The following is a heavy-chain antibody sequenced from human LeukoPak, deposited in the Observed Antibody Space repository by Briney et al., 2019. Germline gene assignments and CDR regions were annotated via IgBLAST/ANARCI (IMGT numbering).Heavy chain of an antibody. V-gene: IGHV3-15*01. Sequence: GGSLRLSCAASGFTFSSYSMNWVRQAPGKGLEWVGRIKSKADGGTTDYGAPVKGRFTISRDDSESTLYLQMNSLKTEDTAVYYCTTYYYTNGWYWFDPWGQGTLVTVSS. CDR3: TTYYYTNGWYWFDP. CDR2: IKSKADGGTT. CDR1: GFTFSSYS. J-gene: IGHJ5*02. D-gene: IGHD6-19*01.